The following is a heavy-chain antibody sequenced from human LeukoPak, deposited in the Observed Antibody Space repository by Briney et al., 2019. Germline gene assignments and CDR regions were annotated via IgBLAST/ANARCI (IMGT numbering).Heavy chain of an antibody. Sequence: SVKVSCKASGGTFSSYAISWVRQAPGQGLEWMGGIIPIFGTANYAQKFQGRVTITADESTSTAYMELSSLRSEDTAVYYCARARDRRVVVPAANYYYYMDVWGKGTTVTVSS. CDR3: ARARDRRVVVPAANYYYYMDV. J-gene: IGHJ6*03. CDR1: GGTFSSYA. V-gene: IGHV1-69*01. CDR2: IIPIFGTA. D-gene: IGHD2-2*01.